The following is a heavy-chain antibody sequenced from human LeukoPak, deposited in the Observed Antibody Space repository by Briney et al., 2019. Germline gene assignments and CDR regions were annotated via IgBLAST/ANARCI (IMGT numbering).Heavy chain of an antibody. CDR3: ASRHIAVAGTGYYYYYYMDV. CDR1: GGAFSRYS. V-gene: IGHV1-69*05. CDR2: SIPIFDTT. D-gene: IGHD6-19*01. J-gene: IGHJ6*03. Sequence: ASVKVSCRASGGAFSRYSISWVRQAPGQGLEWMGRSIPIFDTTIYAQKFQGRVTITTDESTSTAYMELSSLRSEDTAVYYCASRHIAVAGTGYYYYYYMDVWGKGTTVTVSS.